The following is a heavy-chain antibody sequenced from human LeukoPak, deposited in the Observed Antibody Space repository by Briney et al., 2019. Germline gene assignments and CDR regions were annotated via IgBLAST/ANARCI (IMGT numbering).Heavy chain of an antibody. CDR2: IYYSGST. CDR3: ARDYYYDSHTRAFDI. V-gene: IGHV4-31*03. D-gene: IGHD3-22*01. CDR1: GGSISSGGYY. J-gene: IGHJ3*02. Sequence: SQTLSLTCTVSGGSISSGGYYCSWIRQHPGKGLEWIGYIYYSGSTYYNPSLKSRVTISVDTSKNQFSLKLSSVTAADTAVYYCARDYYYDSHTRAFDIWGQGTMVTVSS.